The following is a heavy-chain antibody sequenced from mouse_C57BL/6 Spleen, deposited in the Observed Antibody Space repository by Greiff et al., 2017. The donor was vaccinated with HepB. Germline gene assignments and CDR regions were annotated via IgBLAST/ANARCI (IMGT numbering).Heavy chain of an antibody. Sequence: QVQLQQSGAELVRPGTSVKVSCKASGYAFTNYLIEWVKQRPGQGLEWIGVINPGSGGTNYNEKFKGKATLTADKSSSTAYMQLSSLTSEDSAVYFCARSYYYAMDDWGQGTSVTVSS. V-gene: IGHV1-54*01. CDR1: GYAFTNYL. CDR3: ARSYYYAMDD. CDR2: INPGSGGT. J-gene: IGHJ4*01.